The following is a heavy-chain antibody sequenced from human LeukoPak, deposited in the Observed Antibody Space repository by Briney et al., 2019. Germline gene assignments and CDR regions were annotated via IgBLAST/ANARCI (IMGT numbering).Heavy chain of an antibody. Sequence: GGSLRLSCAASGFTFSNYAMSWVRQAPGKGLEWVSGISGSGGSTYYADSVKGRSTISRDKSKNTLYLQMSSLRAEDTAVYYCAKDRNYDFWSGYPPGYWGQGTLVTVSS. J-gene: IGHJ4*02. D-gene: IGHD3-3*01. CDR3: AKDRNYDFWSGYPPGY. CDR1: GFTFSNYA. CDR2: ISGSGGST. V-gene: IGHV3-23*01.